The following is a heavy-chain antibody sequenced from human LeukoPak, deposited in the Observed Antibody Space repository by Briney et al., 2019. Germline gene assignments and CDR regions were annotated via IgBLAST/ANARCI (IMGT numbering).Heavy chain of an antibody. V-gene: IGHV1-2*06. J-gene: IGHJ4*02. CDR3: ASGGVSDASSLFDY. CDR2: INPNSGGT. Sequence: ASVKVSCKASGYTFTGYYMHWVRQAPGQGLEWMGRINPNSGGTNYAQKFQGRVTMTRDMSISTAYMELSRLRSDDTAVYYCASGGVSDASSLFDYWGQGTLVTVSS. CDR1: GYTFTGYY. D-gene: IGHD6-13*01.